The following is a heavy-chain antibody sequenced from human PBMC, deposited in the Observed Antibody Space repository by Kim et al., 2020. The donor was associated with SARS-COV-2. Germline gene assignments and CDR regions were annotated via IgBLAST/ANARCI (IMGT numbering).Heavy chain of an antibody. Sequence: YADPVKGRFTIARNNSKNTLYLQMNSREAEDKAVYYCAKDRALITNWFDPWGQGTLVTVSS. J-gene: IGHJ5*02. V-gene: IGHV3-30*02. D-gene: IGHD3-16*01. CDR3: AKDRALITNWFDP.